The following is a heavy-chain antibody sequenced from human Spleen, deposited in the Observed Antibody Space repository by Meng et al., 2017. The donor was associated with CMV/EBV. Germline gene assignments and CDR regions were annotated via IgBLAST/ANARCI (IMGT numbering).Heavy chain of an antibody. CDR2: INQDGSEK. J-gene: IGHJ6*02. D-gene: IGHD2-15*01. V-gene: IGHV3-7*01. CDR1: GFTFTNYW. Sequence: GGSLRLSCAASGFTFTNYWMTWVRQGPGKGLEWVAHINQDGSEKNYVDSVKGRFTISRDNAKNSLYLQMNSLRAEDTAVYYCARGYEVMDVWGQGTTVTVSS. CDR3: ARGYEVMDV.